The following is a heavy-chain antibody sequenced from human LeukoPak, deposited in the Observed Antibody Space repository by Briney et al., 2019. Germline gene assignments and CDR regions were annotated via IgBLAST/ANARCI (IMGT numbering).Heavy chain of an antibody. Sequence: GGSLRLSCAVSGFTLSNYAVHWVRQAPGKGLEWLAVMSNDGKNKYLADSVKGRFSVSRDISKDTLYLQMDSLRAEDTALYYCAREGHSDLLTGYSPVEYYYYMDVWGKGTTVTVSS. CDR3: AREGHSDLLTGYSPVEYYYYMDV. CDR1: GFTLSNYA. J-gene: IGHJ6*03. V-gene: IGHV3-30*04. D-gene: IGHD3-9*01. CDR2: MSNDGKNK.